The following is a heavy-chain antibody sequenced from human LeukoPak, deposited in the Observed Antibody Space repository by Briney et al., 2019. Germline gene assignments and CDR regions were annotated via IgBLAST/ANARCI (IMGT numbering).Heavy chain of an antibody. CDR2: INSDGSST. CDR3: ARDRAPITIFGVVITPLGY. D-gene: IGHD3-3*01. Sequence: GGSLRLSCAASGFTSSSYWMHWVRQAPGKGLVWVSRINSDGSSTSYADSVKGRFTISRDNAKNTLYLQMNSLRAEDTAVYYCARDRAPITIFGVVITPLGYWGQGTLVTVSS. V-gene: IGHV3-74*01. J-gene: IGHJ4*02. CDR1: GFTSSSYW.